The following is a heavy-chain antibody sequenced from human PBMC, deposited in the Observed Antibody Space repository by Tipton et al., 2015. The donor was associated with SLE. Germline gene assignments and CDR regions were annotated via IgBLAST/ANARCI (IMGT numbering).Heavy chain of an antibody. Sequence: TLSLTCTVSGASMTGYYWGWIRQPPGKGLEWIGYIYHSGNTNYNPSLKSRLTISVDTSQNQFSLKLSSVTAADTAVYYCARDRCSGGGCYFDFWGLGALVTVSS. CDR1: GASMTGYY. V-gene: IGHV4-59*01. CDR3: ARDRCSGGGCYFDF. J-gene: IGHJ4*02. D-gene: IGHD2-15*01. CDR2: IYHSGNT.